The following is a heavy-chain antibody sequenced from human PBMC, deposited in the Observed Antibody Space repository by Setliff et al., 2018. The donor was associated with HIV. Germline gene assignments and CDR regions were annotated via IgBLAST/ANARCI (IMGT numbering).Heavy chain of an antibody. J-gene: IGHJ4*02. D-gene: IGHD3-10*01. V-gene: IGHV7-4-1*02. CDR1: GYRFTSNS. CDR2: INTYSGKP. CDR3: ARAPFLQFFRGSPYYFDY. Sequence: GASVKVSCKASGYRFTSNSLNWVRQAPGQGPEWLGLINTYSGKPTYVKGLTGRFVFSLDTSVSTAYLEISSLKAEDTAVYYCARAPFLQFFRGSPYYFDYWGQGSLVTVSS.